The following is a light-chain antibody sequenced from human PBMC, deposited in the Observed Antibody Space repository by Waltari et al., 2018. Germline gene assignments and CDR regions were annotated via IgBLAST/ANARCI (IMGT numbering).Light chain of an antibody. CDR2: RNT. J-gene: IGLJ3*02. Sequence: QSILTQPPSVSGAPGQSVTISCTGSSSNIGADYDVQWYQQLPGTAPKLLIFRNTNRPSGVPGRFSGSKSGMSASLAVTGLQTEDEAEYYCQSYDNSLDGWVFAGGTKLTVL. CDR1: SSNIGADYD. V-gene: IGLV1-40*01. CDR3: QSYDNSLDGWV.